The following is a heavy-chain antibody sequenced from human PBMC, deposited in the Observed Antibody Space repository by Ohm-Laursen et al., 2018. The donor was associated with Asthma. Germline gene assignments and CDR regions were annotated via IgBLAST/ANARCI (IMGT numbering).Heavy chain of an antibody. CDR2: IIPIFGTA. V-gene: IGHV1-69*01. Sequence: SSVKVSCKASGGTFSSYAISWVRQAPGQGLEWMGGIIPIFGTANYAQKFQGRVTITADESTSTAYMELSSLKSEDTAVYYCTRDSLNIVVVPATMGYYGMDVWGQGTTVTVSS. J-gene: IGHJ6*02. CDR3: TRDSLNIVVVPATMGYYGMDV. CDR1: GGTFSSYA. D-gene: IGHD2-2*01.